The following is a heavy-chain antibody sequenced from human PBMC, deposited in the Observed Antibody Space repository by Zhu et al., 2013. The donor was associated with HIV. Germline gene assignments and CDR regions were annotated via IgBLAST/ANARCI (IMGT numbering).Heavy chain of an antibody. J-gene: IGHJ6*03. CDR3: ARALTADYFYCVDV. Sequence: QVQLVQSGAEVKKPGSSVKVSCKASGGTFRNFAISWVRQAPGQGLEWMGWINPNSGGTNYAQKFQGRVTMTRDTSISTAYMELTRLRSDDTAVYYCARALTADYFYCVDVWGKGTTVTVSS. CDR2: INPNSGGT. V-gene: IGHV1-2*02. CDR1: GGTFRNFA.